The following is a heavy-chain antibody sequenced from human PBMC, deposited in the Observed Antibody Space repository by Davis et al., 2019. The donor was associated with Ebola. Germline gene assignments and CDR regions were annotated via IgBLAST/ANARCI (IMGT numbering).Heavy chain of an antibody. Sequence: ETLSLTCAVSGGSISSSNWWSWVRQAPGKGLEWVSAISGSGGSTYYADSVKGRFTISRDNSKKTLYLQMNSLRTEDTAVYYCVTENWYRFESWGQGTLVTVSS. CDR2: ISGSGGST. V-gene: IGHV3-23*01. CDR1: GGSISSSN. J-gene: IGHJ4*02. D-gene: IGHD1/OR15-1a*01. CDR3: VTENWYRFES.